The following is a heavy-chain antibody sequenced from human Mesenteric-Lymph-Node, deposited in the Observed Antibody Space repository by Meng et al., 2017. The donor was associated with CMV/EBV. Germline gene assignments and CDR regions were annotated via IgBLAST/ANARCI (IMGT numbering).Heavy chain of an antibody. J-gene: IGHJ4*02. D-gene: IGHD6-13*01. CDR3: AHSSGIAAAGPFYFDY. CDR2: IYWDDDK. Sequence: QITLKESVPTLVKPTQTLTLTCTFSWFSLSTSGVGVGWIRQPPGKALEWLALIYWDDDKRYSPSLKSRLTITKDTSKNQVVLTMTNMDPVDTATYYCAHSSGIAAAGPFYFDYWGQGTLVTVSS. CDR1: WFSLSTSGVG. V-gene: IGHV2-5*02.